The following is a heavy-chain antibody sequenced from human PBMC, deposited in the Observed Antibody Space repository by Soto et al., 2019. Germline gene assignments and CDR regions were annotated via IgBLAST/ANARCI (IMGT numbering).Heavy chain of an antibody. Sequence: QVQLVQSGAEVKKPGASVKVSCKASGYTFTSYYMHWVRQAPGQGLEWMGIINPSGGGTSYAQKFQGRVTMTRDTSTSTVYMELSSLRSEDTAVYYCARALAAYNWFDPWGQGTLVTVSS. CDR3: ARALAAYNWFDP. CDR2: INPSGGGT. D-gene: IGHD2-15*01. V-gene: IGHV1-46*01. J-gene: IGHJ5*02. CDR1: GYTFTSYY.